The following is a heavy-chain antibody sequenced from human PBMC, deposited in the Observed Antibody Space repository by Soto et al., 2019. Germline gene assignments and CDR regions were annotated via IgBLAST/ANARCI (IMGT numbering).Heavy chain of an antibody. Sequence: QVQLVQSGAEVKKPGSSVKVSCKASGGSFSNFVISWVRQAPGQGLEWMGGIIPNFGTTNYAQKFQCKVTRTVDETTRTASLELRGLTSEDTSVYYCTRDAGGEATISYWGQGTLVSVSS. V-gene: IGHV1-69*01. CDR1: GGSFSNFV. CDR2: IIPNFGTT. CDR3: TRDAGGEATISY. J-gene: IGHJ4*02. D-gene: IGHD5-12*01.